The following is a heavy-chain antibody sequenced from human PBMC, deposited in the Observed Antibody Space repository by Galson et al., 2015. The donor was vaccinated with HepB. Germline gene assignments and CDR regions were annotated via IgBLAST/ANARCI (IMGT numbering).Heavy chain of an antibody. J-gene: IGHJ6*03. CDR3: ARHDKLGSGNGDILTGYYNVRYYYYYMDV. Sequence: QSGAEVKKPGESLKISCKGSGYSFTSYWIGWVRQMPGKGLEWMGIIYPGDSDTRYSPSFQGQVTISADKSISTAYLQWSSLKASDTAMYYCARHDKLGSGNGDILTGYYNVRYYYYYMDVWGKGTTVTVSS. D-gene: IGHD3-9*01. V-gene: IGHV5-51*01. CDR2: IYPGDSDT. CDR1: GYSFTSYW.